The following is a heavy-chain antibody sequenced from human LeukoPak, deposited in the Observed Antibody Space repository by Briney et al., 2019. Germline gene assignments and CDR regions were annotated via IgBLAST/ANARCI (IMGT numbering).Heavy chain of an antibody. CDR2: ISYDGSNK. CDR3: ARVGCSGGSCPHHRDYFDY. Sequence: QPGRSLRLSCAASGFTFSSYAMHWVRQAPGKGLEWVAVISYDGSNKYYADSVKGRFTISRDNSKNTLYLQMNSLRAEDTAVYYCARVGCSGGSCPHHRDYFDYWGQGTLVTVSS. CDR1: GFTFSSYA. V-gene: IGHV3-30-3*01. J-gene: IGHJ4*02. D-gene: IGHD2-15*01.